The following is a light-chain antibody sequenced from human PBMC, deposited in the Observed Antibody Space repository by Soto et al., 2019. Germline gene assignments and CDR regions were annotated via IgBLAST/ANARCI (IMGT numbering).Light chain of an antibody. CDR2: KDT. CDR3: SSYAGSSHYV. Sequence: SYELTQPRSVSVSPGQTAKITCSGAALATQYAFWYHVRPGQAPVLVIYKDTERPSGIPERFSGSGSGTTVTLTIGGVQAEDEGDYFCSSYAGSSHYVFGTGTKVTVL. V-gene: IGLV3-25*02. J-gene: IGLJ1*01. CDR1: ALATQY.